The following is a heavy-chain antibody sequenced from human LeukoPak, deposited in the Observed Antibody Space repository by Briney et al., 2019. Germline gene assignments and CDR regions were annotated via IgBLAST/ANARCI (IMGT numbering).Heavy chain of an antibody. CDR2: IWYDGSNK. D-gene: IGHD3-22*01. CDR1: GFTFSSYG. J-gene: IGHJ5*02. V-gene: IGHV3-33*01. Sequence: GGSLRLSCAASGFTFSSYGMHWVRQAPGKGLEWVAVIWYDGSNKYYADSVKGRFTISRDNSKNTLYLQMNSLRAEDTAVYYCARDKAYYYRPSGWFDPWGQGTLVTVSS. CDR3: ARDKAYYYRPSGWFDP.